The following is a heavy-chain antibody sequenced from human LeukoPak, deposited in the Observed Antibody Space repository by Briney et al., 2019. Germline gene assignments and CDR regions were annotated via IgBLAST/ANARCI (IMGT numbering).Heavy chain of an antibody. J-gene: IGHJ4*02. CDR2: VSIGGTYI. V-gene: IGHV3-21*01. D-gene: IGHD3-22*01. CDR3: ARARDFYDSSGYYVYFDY. Sequence: GGSLRLSCAASGFTFSSYGMNWVRQAPGKGLEWVSFVSIGGTYIYYADSVKGRFTISRDDAKNSLYLQMNGLRAEDTAVYYCARARDFYDSSGYYVYFDYWGQGSLVTVSS. CDR1: GFTFSSYG.